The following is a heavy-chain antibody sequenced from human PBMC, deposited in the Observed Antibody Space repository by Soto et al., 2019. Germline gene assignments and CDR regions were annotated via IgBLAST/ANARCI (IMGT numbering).Heavy chain of an antibody. J-gene: IGHJ6*02. CDR1: GGTFSSYA. CDR2: IIPIFGTA. Sequence: GASVKVSCKASGGTFSSYAISWVRQAPGQGLEWMGGIIPIFGTANYAQKFQGRVTITADESTSTAYMELSSLRSEDTAVYYCASDTMIVVVIKPPGYYYYGMDVWGQGTTVTVSS. CDR3: ASDTMIVVVIKPPGYYYYGMDV. V-gene: IGHV1-69*13. D-gene: IGHD3-22*01.